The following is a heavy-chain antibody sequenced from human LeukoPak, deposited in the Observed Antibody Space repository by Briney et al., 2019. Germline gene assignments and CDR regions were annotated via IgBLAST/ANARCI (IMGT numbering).Heavy chain of an antibody. CDR1: GFTFSNYA. J-gene: IGHJ4*02. CDR3: ARGGYYDSSGSFEY. D-gene: IGHD3-22*01. Sequence: GGSLRLSCAASGFTFSNYAMYWVRQAPGKGLEYVSAISSNGGSTDYANSVKGRFTISRDNSKNRLYLQMGSLRAEDMAVYYCARGGYYDSSGSFEYWGQGTLVTVSS. CDR2: ISSNGGST. V-gene: IGHV3-64*01.